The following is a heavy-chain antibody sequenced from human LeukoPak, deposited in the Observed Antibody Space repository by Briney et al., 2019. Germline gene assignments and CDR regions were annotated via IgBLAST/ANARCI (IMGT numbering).Heavy chain of an antibody. CDR1: GYTFTSYG. J-gene: IGHJ5*02. Sequence: ASVKVSCKASGYTFTSYGISWVRQAPGQGLEWMGWISAYNGNTNYAQKLQGRVTMTTDTSTSTAYMELRSLRSDDTAVYYCARAEGYCSSTSCPNWFDPWGQGTLVTVSS. D-gene: IGHD2-2*01. CDR3: ARAEGYCSSTSCPNWFDP. CDR2: ISAYNGNT. V-gene: IGHV1-18*01.